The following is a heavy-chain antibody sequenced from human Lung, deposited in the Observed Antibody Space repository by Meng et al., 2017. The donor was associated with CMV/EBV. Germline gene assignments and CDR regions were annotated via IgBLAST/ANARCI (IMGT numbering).Heavy chain of an antibody. CDR1: GYTFTGYY. Sequence: ASVKVSCKASGYTFTGYYMHWVRQAPGQGLEWIGWINPNSGGTNYAQKFQGRVTMTRDTSISTAYMELSRLRSDDTAVYYCARAGYYYGSGSCDYWGQGTLVTVSS. D-gene: IGHD3-10*01. J-gene: IGHJ4*02. CDR2: INPNSGGT. V-gene: IGHV1-2*02. CDR3: ARAGYYYGSGSCDY.